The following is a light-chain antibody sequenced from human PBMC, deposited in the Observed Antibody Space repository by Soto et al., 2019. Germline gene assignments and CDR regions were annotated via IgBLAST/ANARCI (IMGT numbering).Light chain of an antibody. CDR2: DVS. Sequence: QSVLTQPRSVSGSPGQSVTISCTGTSSDVGGYNYVSWYQQHPGKAPKLMIYDVSKRPSGVPDRFSGSKSGNTASLTISGLQAEDEADYYCCSYAGSDTYVFGTGNKVTVL. CDR3: CSYAGSDTYV. CDR1: SSDVGGYNY. J-gene: IGLJ1*01. V-gene: IGLV2-11*01.